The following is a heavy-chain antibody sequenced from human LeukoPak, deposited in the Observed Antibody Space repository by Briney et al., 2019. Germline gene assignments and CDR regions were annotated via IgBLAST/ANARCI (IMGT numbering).Heavy chain of an antibody. CDR1: GFTFSDAW. CDR3: ATEYSVFAFDI. V-gene: IGHV3-15*01. D-gene: IGHD5-12*01. CDR2: IKRKTAGGTI. J-gene: IGHJ3*02. Sequence: GGSLRLSCAASGFTFSDAWLSWVRQAPGKGLEWVGRIKRKTAGGTIDYAAPVKGRFTISRDDSKNTLYLQMNSLKTEDTAIYYRATEYSVFAFDIWGQGTVVTVSS.